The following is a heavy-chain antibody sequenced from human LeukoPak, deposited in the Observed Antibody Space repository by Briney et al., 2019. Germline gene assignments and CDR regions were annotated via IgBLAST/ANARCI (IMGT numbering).Heavy chain of an antibody. V-gene: IGHV3-30*18. CDR2: ISYDGSNK. J-gene: IGHJ4*02. D-gene: IGHD3-22*01. Sequence: GGSLRLSCAASGFTFSSYGMHWVRQAPGKGLEWVAVISYDGSNKYYADSVKGRFTISRDNSKNTLYLQMNSLRAEDTAVYYCANPLPYYDSSGHIAGDGWGQGTLVTVSS. CDR3: ANPLPYYDSSGHIAGDG. CDR1: GFTFSSYG.